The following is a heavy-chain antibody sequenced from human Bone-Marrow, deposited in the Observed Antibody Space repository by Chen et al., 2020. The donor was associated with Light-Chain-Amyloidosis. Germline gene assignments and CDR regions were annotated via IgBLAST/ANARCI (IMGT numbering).Heavy chain of an antibody. CDR1: GYTFTGYH. J-gene: IGHJ6*02. CDR3: ARGLHCSNTNCYLEFYYNAMDV. D-gene: IGHD2-2*01. V-gene: IGHV1-2*02. Sequence: QVQLVQSGAEVKKPGASVKVSCEASGYTFTGYHMHWVRQAPGQGLEWMGWINPNSDSTIYAQKFQGRVTMTRDTSISTVYMELSRLRSDDMAVYYCARGLHCSNTNCYLEFYYNAMDVWGQGTTVTVSS. CDR2: INPNSDST.